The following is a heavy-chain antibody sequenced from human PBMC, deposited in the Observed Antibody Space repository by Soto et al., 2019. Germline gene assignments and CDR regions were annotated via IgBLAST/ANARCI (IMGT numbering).Heavy chain of an antibody. Sequence: GASVKVSCKASGYTFTGYYMHWVRQAPGQGLEWMGWINPNSGGTNYAQKFQGWVTMTRDTSISTAYMELSRLRSDDTAVYYCARDRADSGYENGMDVWGQGTTVTVSS. D-gene: IGHD5-12*01. J-gene: IGHJ6*02. V-gene: IGHV1-2*04. CDR1: GYTFTGYY. CDR2: INPNSGGT. CDR3: ARDRADSGYENGMDV.